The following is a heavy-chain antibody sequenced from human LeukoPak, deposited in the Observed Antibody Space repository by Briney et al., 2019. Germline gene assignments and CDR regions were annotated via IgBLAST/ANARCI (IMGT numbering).Heavy chain of an antibody. Sequence: GGSLRLSCAASGFTFDDYTMHWVRQAPGKGLEWVSLISWDGGSTYYADSVKGRFTISRDNSKNPLYLQMNSLRTEDTALYYCAKDISPDYGGNSGYDYWGQGTLVTVSS. V-gene: IGHV3-43*01. D-gene: IGHD4-23*01. CDR1: GFTFDDYT. CDR3: AKDISPDYGGNSGYDY. J-gene: IGHJ4*02. CDR2: ISWDGGST.